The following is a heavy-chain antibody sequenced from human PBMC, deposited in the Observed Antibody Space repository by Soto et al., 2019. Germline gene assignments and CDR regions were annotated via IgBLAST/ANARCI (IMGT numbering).Heavy chain of an antibody. J-gene: IGHJ1*01. D-gene: IGHD3-10*01. CDR1: GGSISSGDYY. V-gene: IGHV4-30-4*01. Sequence: ASETLSLTCTVSGGSISSGDYYWSWLRQPPGKGLEWIGYIYYSGSTYYNPSLKSRVTISVDTSKNQFSLKLSAVTAADTAVYYCAREVGYGSGSYEVWGQGTLVTVSS. CDR2: IYYSGST. CDR3: AREVGYGSGSYEV.